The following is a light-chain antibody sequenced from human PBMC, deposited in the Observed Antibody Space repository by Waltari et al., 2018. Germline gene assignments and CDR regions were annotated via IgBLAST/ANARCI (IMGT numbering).Light chain of an antibody. J-gene: IGKJ5*01. CDR2: GAS. CDR1: QRVTSTY. V-gene: IGKV3-20*01. Sequence: EIVLTQSPGTLTLSPGERATLSCRDSQRVTSTYFAWYQQKPGRSPRLLIYGASSRATGVPDRFSGGGSATDFTLTITRLEPEDFAVYYCQQYSQSPITFGQGTRLDNK. CDR3: QQYSQSPIT.